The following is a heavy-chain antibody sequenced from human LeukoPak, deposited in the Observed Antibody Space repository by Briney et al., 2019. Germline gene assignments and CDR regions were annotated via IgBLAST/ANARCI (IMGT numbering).Heavy chain of an antibody. V-gene: IGHV3-48*03. J-gene: IGHJ4*02. Sequence: GGSLRLSCAASGFTFSSYEMNWVRQAPGKGLEWVSYISSSGSTIYYADSVKGRFTISRDNAKNSVFLQMNSLRAEDTAVYYCAPQTMILVLGGQGTLVTVSS. CDR3: APQTMILVL. D-gene: IGHD3-22*01. CDR1: GFTFSSYE. CDR2: ISSSGSTI.